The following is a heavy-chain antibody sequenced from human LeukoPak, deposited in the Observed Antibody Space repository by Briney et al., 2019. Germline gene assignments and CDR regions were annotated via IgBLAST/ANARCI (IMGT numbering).Heavy chain of an antibody. J-gene: IGHJ5*02. V-gene: IGHV3-30*18. CDR3: AKSGGSNLNWFDP. Sequence: GRPLRLSCAASGFTFSSYGMHWVRQAPGKGLEWVAVISYDGSNKYYADSVKGRFTISRDNSKNTLYLQMNSLRAEDTAVYYCAKSGGSNLNWFDPWGQGTLVTVSS. CDR2: ISYDGSNK. CDR1: GFTFSSYG. D-gene: IGHD4-11*01.